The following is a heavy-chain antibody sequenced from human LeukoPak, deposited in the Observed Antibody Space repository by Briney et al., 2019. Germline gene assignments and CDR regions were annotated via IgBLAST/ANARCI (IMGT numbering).Heavy chain of an antibody. J-gene: IGHJ4*02. D-gene: IGHD1-26*01. Sequence: GGSLRLSCAASGFTFSSYSMNWVRQAPGKGLEWVALISYDESYRYYADSVKGRFTISRDNSKNTLYLQMNSLRADDTAVYYCARVQWELLYPDYWGQGTLVTVSS. CDR1: GFTFSSYS. CDR2: ISYDESYR. CDR3: ARVQWELLYPDY. V-gene: IGHV3-30*03.